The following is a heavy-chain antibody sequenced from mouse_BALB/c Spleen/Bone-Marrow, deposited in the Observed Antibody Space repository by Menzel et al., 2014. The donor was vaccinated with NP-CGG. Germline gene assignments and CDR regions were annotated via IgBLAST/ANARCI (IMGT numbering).Heavy chain of an antibody. CDR3: AGGGNWDDFDV. V-gene: IGHV5-17*02. CDR2: ISSGSTSI. J-gene: IGHJ1*01. Sequence: EVQGVESGGGLVQPGGSRKLSCAASGFTFSSFGMHWVRQAPERGLEWVAYISSGSTSIFYSDTVRGLFTISRDNPKNTLFLQMTSLTSEDTAMYYCAGGGNWDDFDVWGAGTTVTVSS. D-gene: IGHD4-1*01. CDR1: GFTFSSFG.